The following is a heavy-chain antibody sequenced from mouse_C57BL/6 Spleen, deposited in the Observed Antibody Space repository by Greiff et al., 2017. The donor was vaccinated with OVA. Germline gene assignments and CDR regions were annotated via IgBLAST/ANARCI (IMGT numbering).Heavy chain of an antibody. V-gene: IGHV2-5*01. CDR2: IWRGGST. D-gene: IGHD1-1*01. CDR1: GFSLTSYG. CDR3: AKNEGSNVPAWYFDV. Sequence: QVQLKESGPGLVQPSQSLSITCTVSGFSLTSYGVHWVRQSPGQGLEWLGVIWRGGSTDYNAAFMSRLSITKDNSKSQDFFKMNSLQADGTAIYYCAKNEGSNVPAWYFDVWGTGTTVTVSS. J-gene: IGHJ1*03.